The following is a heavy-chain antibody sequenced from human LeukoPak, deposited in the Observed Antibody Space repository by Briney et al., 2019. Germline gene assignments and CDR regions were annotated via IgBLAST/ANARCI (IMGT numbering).Heavy chain of an antibody. D-gene: IGHD6-19*01. J-gene: IGHJ4*02. V-gene: IGHV3-30*04. CDR2: TSFDESNK. CDR1: GFTFSGYS. CDR3: ARAKRFSSGWLHCFDY. Sequence: GGSLRLSCAGFGFTFSGYSIHWVRQAPGNGLEWVAFTSFDESNKYYADSVKGRFTISRDNSMNTVYLQMYSLRDGDTAVYYCARAKRFSSGWLHCFDYWGQGTLVTVSS.